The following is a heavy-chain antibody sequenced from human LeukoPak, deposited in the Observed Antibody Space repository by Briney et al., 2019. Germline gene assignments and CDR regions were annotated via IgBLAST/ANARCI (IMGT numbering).Heavy chain of an antibody. CDR1: GGSISSYY. J-gene: IGHJ3*02. CDR2: IYYSGST. CDR3: ARDRGYDSPAFDI. D-gene: IGHD5-12*01. Sequence: SETLSLTRTVSGGSISSYYWSWIRQPPGKGLEWLGYIYYSGSTNYSPSLKSRVNISVDTSKNQFSLKLSSVTAADTAVYYCARDRGYDSPAFDIWGQGTMVTVSS. V-gene: IGHV4-59*01.